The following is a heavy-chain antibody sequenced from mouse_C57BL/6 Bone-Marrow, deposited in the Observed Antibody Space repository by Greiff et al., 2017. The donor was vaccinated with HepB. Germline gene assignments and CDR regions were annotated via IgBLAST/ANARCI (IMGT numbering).Heavy chain of an antibody. CDR1: GFNIKDYY. J-gene: IGHJ3*01. CDR2: IDPEDGET. V-gene: IGHV14-2*01. D-gene: IGHD2-1*01. Sequence: EVMLVESGAELVKPGASVKLSCTASGFNIKDYYMHWVKQRTEQGLEWIGRIDPEDGETKYAPKFQGKATITADPSSNTAYLQRSSLTSEDTAVYYCARGGNYWFAYWGQGTLVTVSA. CDR3: ARGGNYWFAY.